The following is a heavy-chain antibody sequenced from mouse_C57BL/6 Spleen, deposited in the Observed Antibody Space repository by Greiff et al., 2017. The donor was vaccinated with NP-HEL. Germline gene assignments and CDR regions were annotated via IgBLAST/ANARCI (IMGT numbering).Heavy chain of an antibody. CDR2: LWWDDAK. V-gene: IGHV8-8*01. Sequence: QVTLQVSGPGILQPSQTLSLTCSFSGFSLSTFGMGVGWIRQPSGKGLEWLAHLWWDDAKYYTPALKSRLTISKDTSKNQVVLKIANVDTADTATDYCARRDSREGFAYWGQGTLVTVSA. CDR1: GFSLSTFGMG. J-gene: IGHJ3*01. CDR3: ARRDSREGFAY.